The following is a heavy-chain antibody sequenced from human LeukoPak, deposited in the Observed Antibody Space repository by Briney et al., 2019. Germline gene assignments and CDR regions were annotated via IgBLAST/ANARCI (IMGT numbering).Heavy chain of an antibody. Sequence: PSETLSLTCAVYGGSFSGYYWSWIRQPPGKGLEWIGEINHSGSTNYNPSLKSRVTISVDTSKNQFSLKLSSVTAADTAVYYCASLYYYGSGSYYMVWGQGTLVTVSS. CDR3: ASLYYYGSGSYYMV. CDR1: GGSFSGYY. CDR2: INHSGST. V-gene: IGHV4-34*01. J-gene: IGHJ4*02. D-gene: IGHD3-10*01.